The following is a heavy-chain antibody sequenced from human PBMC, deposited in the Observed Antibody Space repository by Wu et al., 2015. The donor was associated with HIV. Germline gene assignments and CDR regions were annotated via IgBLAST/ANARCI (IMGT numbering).Heavy chain of an antibody. CDR1: GYTFTGYY. D-gene: IGHD3-22*01. Sequence: QVQLVQSGAELKKPGASVRVSCKASGYTFTGYYLHWVRETPAQGLEWMGWINANNGGTIYAQNFQDRVTMTRDTSINTAYMEFSSLTSDDTAVYYCARGRSGYFAFDIWGQGTMVTVSS. CDR3: ARGRSGYFAFDI. J-gene: IGHJ3*02. CDR2: INANNGGT. V-gene: IGHV1-2*02.